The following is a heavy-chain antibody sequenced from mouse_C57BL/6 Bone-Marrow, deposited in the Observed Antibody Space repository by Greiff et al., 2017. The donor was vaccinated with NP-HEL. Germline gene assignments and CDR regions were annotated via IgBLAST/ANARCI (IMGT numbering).Heavy chain of an antibody. D-gene: IGHD1-3*01. CDR2: IDPSDSYT. CDR3: AREGKDAMDY. J-gene: IGHJ4*01. Sequence: VQLKQPGAELVKPGASVKLSCKASGYTFTSYWMQWVKQRPGQGLEWIGEIDPSDSYTNYNQKVKGKATLTVDKSSSTAYMQLSSLASEDSAVYYCAREGKDAMDYWGQGTSVTVSS. CDR1: GYTFTSYW. V-gene: IGHV1-50*01.